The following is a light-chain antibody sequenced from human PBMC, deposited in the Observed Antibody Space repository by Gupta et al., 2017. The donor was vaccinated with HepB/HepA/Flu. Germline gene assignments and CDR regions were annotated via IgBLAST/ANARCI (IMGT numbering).Light chain of an antibody. CDR3: HQDGSSPWT. Sequence: IVLTQSPGTLSLSPGERATLSCRASQSLSSTYLAWYQQKPGQAPRLLIYGASTRATGIPDRFSGSGSETDFTLTINILDPEDFAVYFCHQDGSSPWTFGQGTQVEVK. CDR2: GAS. V-gene: IGKV3-20*01. J-gene: IGKJ1*01. CDR1: QSLSSTY.